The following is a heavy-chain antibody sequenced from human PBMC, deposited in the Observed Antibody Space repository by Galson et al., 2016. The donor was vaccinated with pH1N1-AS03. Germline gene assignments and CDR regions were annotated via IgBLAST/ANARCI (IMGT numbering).Heavy chain of an antibody. V-gene: IGHV3-74*01. D-gene: IGHD2-2*01. CDR3: ARRNPNPNFAIWYQHDYGMDV. Sequence: SLRLSCAASGFTFSMSYIHWVRQAPGKGLEWVSRISNDGRNVRYADFVKGRFAVSRDNAKNTVFLQMNSPRADDTAVYFCARRNPNPNFAIWYQHDYGMDVWGQGTTVTVSS. CDR1: GFTFSMSY. CDR2: ISNDGRNV. J-gene: IGHJ6*02.